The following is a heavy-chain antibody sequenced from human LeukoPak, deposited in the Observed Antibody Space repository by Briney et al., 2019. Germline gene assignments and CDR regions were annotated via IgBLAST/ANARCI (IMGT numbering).Heavy chain of an antibody. V-gene: IGHV4-59*08. CDR3: ARLPLRSHFDY. CDR2: IYYTGTT. CDR1: GGSISSYY. Sequence: SETLSLTCTVSGGSISSYYWNWIRQPPGKGLEWIGYIYYTGTTNYNPSLKSRVTISVDTSKKQLSLKLSSVTAADTAVYYCARLPLRSHFDYWGQGTLVTVTS. J-gene: IGHJ4*02.